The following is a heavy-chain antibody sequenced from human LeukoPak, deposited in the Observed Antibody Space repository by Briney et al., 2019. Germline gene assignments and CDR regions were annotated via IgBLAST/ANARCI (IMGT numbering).Heavy chain of an antibody. CDR3: ARERGYYDSSGYYDGGFDY. D-gene: IGHD3-22*01. CDR1: GFTFSTYA. J-gene: IGHJ4*02. V-gene: IGHV3-30*04. CDR2: ISYDGSNK. Sequence: PGGSLRLSRAASGFTFSTYAMHGVRQAPGKGLEGVAVISYDGSNKYYADSVKGRFTISRDNSKNTLYLQMNSLRAEDTAVYYCARERGYYDSSGYYDGGFDYWGQGTLVTVSS.